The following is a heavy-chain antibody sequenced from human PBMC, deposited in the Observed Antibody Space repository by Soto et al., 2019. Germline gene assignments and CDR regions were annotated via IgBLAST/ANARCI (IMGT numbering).Heavy chain of an antibody. Sequence: QVQLVQSGAEVKKPGASVKVSCKASGYTFTSYYMHWVRQAPGQGLEWMGIINPSGGSTSYAQKYQGSVTMPRCTSTSTVYMELSSLRSEDTAVYSRARELGRRHWGQGTLVTVSS. CDR3: ARELGRRH. D-gene: IGHD3-16*01. CDR1: GYTFTSYY. V-gene: IGHV1-46*01. J-gene: IGHJ4*02. CDR2: INPSGGST.